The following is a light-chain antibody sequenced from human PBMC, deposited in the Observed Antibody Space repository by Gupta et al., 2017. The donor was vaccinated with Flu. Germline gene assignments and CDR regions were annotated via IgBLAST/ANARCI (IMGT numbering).Light chain of an antibody. J-gene: IGKJ1*01. CDR1: QSIRSSS. Sequence: VLPPSPGTLSSPPGPGATLSCCASQSIRSSSLAWYQQKPGQAPRLLIYAASSGATGIPDRFSGSGAGTDFTLKISRVEAEDVAVYYCQQDGRYPWTFGHGTKVDIK. CDR3: QQDGRYPWT. V-gene: IGKV3-20*01. CDR2: AAS.